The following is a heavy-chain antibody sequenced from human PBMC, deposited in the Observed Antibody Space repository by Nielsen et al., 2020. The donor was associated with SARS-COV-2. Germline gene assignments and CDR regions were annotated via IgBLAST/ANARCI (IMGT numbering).Heavy chain of an antibody. D-gene: IGHD3-16*01. V-gene: IGHV3-53*01. Sequence: GESLKISCEASGFTVSSNYMSWVRQAPGKGLEWVSVVYSGGITYYADAVKGRFTISRDSSKNTLYLQMNSLRVEDTAVYFCARSYFDYVWGSDLLAFDIWGQGTMVSVSS. CDR2: VYSGGIT. CDR3: ARSYFDYVWGSDLLAFDI. J-gene: IGHJ3*02. CDR1: GFTVSSNY.